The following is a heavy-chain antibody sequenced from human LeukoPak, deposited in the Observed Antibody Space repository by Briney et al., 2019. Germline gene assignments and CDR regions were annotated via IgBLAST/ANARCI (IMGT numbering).Heavy chain of an antibody. J-gene: IGHJ4*02. Sequence: GGSLRLSCAASGFTFSSYAMHWVRQAPGKGLEWVAVISYDGSNKYYADSVKGRFTISRDNSKNTLYLQMNSLRAKDTAVYYCARAPVLYCSGGSCYVGEIDYWGQGTLVTVSS. D-gene: IGHD2-15*01. V-gene: IGHV3-30-3*01. CDR1: GFTFSSYA. CDR2: ISYDGSNK. CDR3: ARAPVLYCSGGSCYVGEIDY.